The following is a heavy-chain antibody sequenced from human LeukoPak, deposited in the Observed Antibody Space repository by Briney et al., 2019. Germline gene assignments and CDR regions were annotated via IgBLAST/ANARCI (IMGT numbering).Heavy chain of an antibody. D-gene: IGHD2-15*01. CDR1: GGSISSSSYY. J-gene: IGHJ6*03. CDR3: ARSVEGYCSGGSCYYYSYYMDV. V-gene: IGHV4-39*07. CDR2: IYYSGTT. Sequence: SETLSLTCTVSGGSISSSSYYWGWIRQPPGKGLEWIGSIYYSGTTHYNPSLKSRVTIAVDTSKNQFSLKLISVTAADTAVYYCARSVEGYCSGGSCYYYSYYMDVWGKGTTVTVSS.